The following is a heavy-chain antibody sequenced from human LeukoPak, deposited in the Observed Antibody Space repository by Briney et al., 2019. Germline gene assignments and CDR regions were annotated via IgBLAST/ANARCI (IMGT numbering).Heavy chain of an antibody. CDR1: GGSISGYY. Sequence: PSETLPLTCTVSGGSISGYYWSWIRQPPGKGLEWIGYIYYSGSTNYNPSLKSRVTISVDTSKNQFSLKLSSVTAADTAVYYCASLSYYNRDAFDIWGQGTMVTVSS. D-gene: IGHD1-26*01. J-gene: IGHJ3*02. CDR3: ASLSYYNRDAFDI. CDR2: IYYSGST. V-gene: IGHV4-59*01.